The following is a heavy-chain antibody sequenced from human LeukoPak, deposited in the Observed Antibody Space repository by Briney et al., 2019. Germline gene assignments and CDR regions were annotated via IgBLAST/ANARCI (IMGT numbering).Heavy chain of an antibody. CDR1: GFTFSSYE. CDR2: ITSSGSTT. D-gene: IGHD6-13*01. V-gene: IGHV3-48*03. J-gene: IGHJ3*01. CDR3: ARDRAAAGSGFDL. Sequence: PGGSLRLSCAASGFTFSSYEMNWVRQVPGKGLEWVSYITSSGSTTYYPDSVKGRFTISRDNAKNSLYLQMNSLRAEDTAVYYCARDRAAAGSGFDLWGQGTMVTVSS.